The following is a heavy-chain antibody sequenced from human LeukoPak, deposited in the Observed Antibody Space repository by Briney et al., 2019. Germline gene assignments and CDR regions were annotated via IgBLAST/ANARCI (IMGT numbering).Heavy chain of an antibody. CDR3: ARFDSSGYYVDY. Sequence: SETLSLTCAVYGGSFSGYYWSWIRQPPGKGLEWIGYIYYSGTPNYNSSLKSRVTISVDTSKNQFSLKLSSVTAADTAVYYCARFDSSGYYVDYWGQGTLVTVSS. V-gene: IGHV4-59*08. D-gene: IGHD3-22*01. CDR1: GGSFSGYY. J-gene: IGHJ4*02. CDR2: IYYSGTP.